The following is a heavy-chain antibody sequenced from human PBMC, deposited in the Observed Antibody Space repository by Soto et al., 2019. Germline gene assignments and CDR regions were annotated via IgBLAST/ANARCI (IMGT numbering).Heavy chain of an antibody. CDR3: ARDREQWLEIFDY. D-gene: IGHD6-19*01. J-gene: IGHJ4*02. V-gene: IGHV1-2*02. Sequence: ASVKVSCKXSGYTFTGYYMHWVRQAPGQGLEWMGWINPNSGGTNYAQKFQGRVTMTRDTSISTAYMELSRLRSDDTAVYYCARDREQWLEIFDYWGQGTLVTVS. CDR2: INPNSGGT. CDR1: GYTFTGYY.